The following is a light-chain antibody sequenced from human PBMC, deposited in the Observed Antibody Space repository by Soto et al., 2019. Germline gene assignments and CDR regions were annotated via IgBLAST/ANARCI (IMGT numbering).Light chain of an antibody. CDR1: SSNIGAGYD. CDR3: QSYDSSLSGWV. CDR2: GNS. J-gene: IGLJ3*02. Sequence: QSVLTQPPSVSGAPGRWVTISCTGSSSNIGAGYDVHWYQQLPGTAPKLLIYGNSNRPSGVPDRFSGSKSGTSASLAITGLQAEDEADYYCQSYDSSLSGWVFGGGTKLTVL. V-gene: IGLV1-40*01.